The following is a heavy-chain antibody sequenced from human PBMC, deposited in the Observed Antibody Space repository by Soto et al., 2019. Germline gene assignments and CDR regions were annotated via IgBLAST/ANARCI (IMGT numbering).Heavy chain of an antibody. J-gene: IGHJ6*02. V-gene: IGHV5-10-1*01. D-gene: IGHD2-8*01. CDR1: GYSFTSYW. Sequence: PGEALKISCKGSGYSFTSYWISWVRQMPGKGMEWMGRIDPSDSYTNYSPSFQGHVTISADKSISTAYLQWSSLKASDTAMYYCASNGVYYYYGMDVWGQGTTVTVSS. CDR2: IDPSDSYT. CDR3: ASNGVYYYYGMDV.